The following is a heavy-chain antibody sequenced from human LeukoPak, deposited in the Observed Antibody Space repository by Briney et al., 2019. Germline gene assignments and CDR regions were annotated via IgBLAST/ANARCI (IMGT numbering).Heavy chain of an antibody. CDR1: GYTFTGYY. D-gene: IGHD6-13*01. Sequence: GASVKVSCKASGYTFTGYYMHWVRQAPGQGLEWMGWISAYNGNTNYAQKLQGRVTMTTDTSTSTAYMELRSLRSDDTAVYYCARVIAAAGPYYFDYWGQGTLVTVSS. CDR2: ISAYNGNT. V-gene: IGHV1-18*04. J-gene: IGHJ4*02. CDR3: ARVIAAAGPYYFDY.